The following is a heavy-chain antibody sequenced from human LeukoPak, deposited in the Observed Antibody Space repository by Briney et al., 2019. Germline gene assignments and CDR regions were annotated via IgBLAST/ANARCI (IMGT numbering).Heavy chain of an antibody. CDR1: GFSFSNYA. V-gene: IGHV3-23*01. D-gene: IGHD2-15*01. CDR2: IRGNGGST. CDR3: ARVGCSGGSCSSRGDYYYGMDV. Sequence: GGSLRLSCAASGFSFSNYAMNWVRQAPGKGLEWVSSIRGNGGSTYYAASVKGRFIISRDNSKNTLYLQMDSLRAEDTAVYYCARVGCSGGSCSSRGDYYYGMDVWGQGTTVTVSS. J-gene: IGHJ6*02.